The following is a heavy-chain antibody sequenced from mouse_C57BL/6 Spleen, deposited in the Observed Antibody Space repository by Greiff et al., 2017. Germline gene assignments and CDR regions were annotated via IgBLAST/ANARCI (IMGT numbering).Heavy chain of an antibody. V-gene: IGHV1-82*01. CDR3: ARGNYYPRAMDY. Sequence: QVQLQQSGPELVKPGASVKISCKASGYAFSSSWMNWVKQRPGKGLEWIGRIYPGDGDTNYNGKFKGKATLTADKSSSQAYMQLSSLTSEDSAVYFCARGNYYPRAMDYWGQGTSVTVSS. J-gene: IGHJ4*01. CDR1: GYAFSSSW. D-gene: IGHD1-1*01. CDR2: IYPGDGDT.